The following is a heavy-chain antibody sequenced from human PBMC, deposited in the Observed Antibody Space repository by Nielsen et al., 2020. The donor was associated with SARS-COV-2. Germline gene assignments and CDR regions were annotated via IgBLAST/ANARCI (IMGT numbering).Heavy chain of an antibody. Sequence: WIRQPPGKGLEWIGEINHSGSTNYNPSLKSRVTISVDTSKNQFSLKLSSVTAADTAVYYCARRLWAAAAPFDYWGQGTLVTVSS. V-gene: IGHV4-34*01. J-gene: IGHJ4*02. D-gene: IGHD6-13*01. CDR3: ARRLWAAAAPFDY. CDR2: INHSGST.